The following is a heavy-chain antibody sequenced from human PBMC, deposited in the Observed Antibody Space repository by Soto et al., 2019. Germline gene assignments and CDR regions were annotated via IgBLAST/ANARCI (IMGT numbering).Heavy chain of an antibody. CDR1: GFTFSGSA. CDR3: TRHRLSYGGNRPGYYYYGMDI. J-gene: IGHJ6*02. CDR2: IRSKANSYAT. V-gene: IGHV3-73*01. Sequence: LRLSCAASGFTFSGSAMHWVRQASGKGLEWVGRIRSKANSYATAYAASVKGRFTISRDDSKNTAYPQMNSLKTEDTAVYYCTRHRLSYGGNRPGYYYYGMDIWGQGTTVTVSS. D-gene: IGHD4-17*01.